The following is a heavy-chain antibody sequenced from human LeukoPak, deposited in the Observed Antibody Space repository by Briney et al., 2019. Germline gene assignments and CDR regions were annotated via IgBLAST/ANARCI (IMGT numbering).Heavy chain of an antibody. CDR3: ASQHSSGYYRPFDY. D-gene: IGHD3-22*01. CDR2: ISGSGGST. Sequence: GGSLRLSCAASGFTFSSYAMSWVRQAPGKGLEWVSTISGSGGSTYYADSVKGRFTISRDNSKNTLYVQMNSLRAEDTAVYYCASQHSSGYYRPFDYWGQGTLVTVSS. CDR1: GFTFSSYA. J-gene: IGHJ4*02. V-gene: IGHV3-23*01.